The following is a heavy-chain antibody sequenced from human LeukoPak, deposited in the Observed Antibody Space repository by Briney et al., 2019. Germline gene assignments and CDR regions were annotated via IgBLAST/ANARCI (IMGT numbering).Heavy chain of an antibody. D-gene: IGHD2-21*02. J-gene: IGHJ4*02. CDR2: ISGSGGST. CDR1: GFTFSSYA. CDR3: AKDLFVVTANSGY. V-gene: IGHV3-23*01. Sequence: GGSLRLSCAASGFTFSSYAMSWVRQAPGKGLERVSAISGSGGSTYYADSVKGRFTISRDNSKNALYLQMNSLRAEDTAVYYCAKDLFVVTANSGYWGQGTLVTVSS.